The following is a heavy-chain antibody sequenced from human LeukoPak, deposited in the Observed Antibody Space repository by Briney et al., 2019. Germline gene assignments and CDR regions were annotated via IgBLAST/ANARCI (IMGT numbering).Heavy chain of an antibody. CDR2: IRYDGSNK. J-gene: IGHJ4*02. CDR3: AKRGYCSSTSCLTPDY. Sequence: GGSLRLSCAASGFTFSSYGMHWVRQAPGKGLEWVAFIRYDGSNKYYADSVKGRFTISRDNSKNTLYLQMNSLRAEDTAVYYCAKRGYCSSTSCLTPDYWGQGTLVTVSS. V-gene: IGHV3-30*02. D-gene: IGHD2-2*01. CDR1: GFTFSSYG.